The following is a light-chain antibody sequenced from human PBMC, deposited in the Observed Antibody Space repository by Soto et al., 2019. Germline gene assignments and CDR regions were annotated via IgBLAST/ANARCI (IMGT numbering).Light chain of an antibody. CDR2: GAS. CDR3: QLYGNSRRT. Sequence: EIALPQSPGTLSLSPGERATLSCRASQSVSSSYLAWYQQKPGQAPRLFIYGASSRATGIPDRFSGSGSGTDFTLTISRLEPEDFAVYYCQLYGNSRRTFGQGTKV. V-gene: IGKV3-20*01. J-gene: IGKJ1*01. CDR1: QSVSSSY.